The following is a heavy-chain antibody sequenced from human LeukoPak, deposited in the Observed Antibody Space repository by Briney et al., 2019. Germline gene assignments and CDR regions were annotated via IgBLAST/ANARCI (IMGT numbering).Heavy chain of an antibody. J-gene: IGHJ3*02. CDR3: GVYGDRDAFDI. D-gene: IGHD4-17*01. Sequence: GGSLRLSCAASGFTFSSYSMNWVRQAPGKGLEWVSSISSSSSYIYYADSVKGRFTISRDNAKSSLYLQMNGLRAEDTAVYSCGVYGDRDAFDIWAQGTMVTVSS. CDR1: GFTFSSYS. V-gene: IGHV3-21*01. CDR2: ISSSSSYI.